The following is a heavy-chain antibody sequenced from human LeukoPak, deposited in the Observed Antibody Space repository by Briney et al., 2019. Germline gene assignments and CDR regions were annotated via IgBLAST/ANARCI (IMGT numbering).Heavy chain of an antibody. CDR3: ASQGYGMTTVTSFDY. J-gene: IGHJ4*02. D-gene: IGHD4-11*01. CDR1: GFTFSSYG. V-gene: IGHV3-66*04. CDR2: IYSGGST. Sequence: GRSLRLSCAASGFTFSSYGMHWVRQAPGKGLEWVSVIYSGGSTYYADSVKGRFTISRDNSKNTLYLQMNSLRAEDTAVYYCASQGYGMTTVTSFDYWGQGTLVTVSS.